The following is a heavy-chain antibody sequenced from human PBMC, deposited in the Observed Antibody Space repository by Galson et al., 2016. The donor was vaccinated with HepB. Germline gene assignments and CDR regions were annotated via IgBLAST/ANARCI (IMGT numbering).Heavy chain of an antibody. Sequence: SLRLSCAASGFTFSSYGIHWVRQAPGQGLEWVAVIWDDGNSKYFADSVKGRFTISRDNSKNTLYLQMNSLRAEDTAVYYWAREGWELRGAFDIWGQGTMVSVSS. D-gene: IGHD1-26*01. CDR2: IWDDGNSK. CDR3: AREGWELRGAFDI. J-gene: IGHJ3*02. CDR1: GFTFSSYG. V-gene: IGHV3-33*01.